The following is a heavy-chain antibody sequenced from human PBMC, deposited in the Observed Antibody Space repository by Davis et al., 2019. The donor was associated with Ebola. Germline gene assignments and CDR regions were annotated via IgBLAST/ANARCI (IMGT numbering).Heavy chain of an antibody. J-gene: IGHJ4*02. Sequence: AASVKVSCKASGYTFTDYHIHWVRQAPGQGVEWMGRINPNTGGTNYAQKFQGRVTMIRDTSISTAYMELSRLRSDDTAVYSCARDLGAAGITFFYWGQGTLVTVSS. CDR2: INPNTGGT. V-gene: IGHV1-2*06. CDR3: ARDLGAAGITFFY. CDR1: GYTFTDYH. D-gene: IGHD6-13*01.